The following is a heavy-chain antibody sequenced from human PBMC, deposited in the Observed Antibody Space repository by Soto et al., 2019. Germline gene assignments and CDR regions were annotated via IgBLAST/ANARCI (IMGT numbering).Heavy chain of an antibody. CDR2: IIPIFVTA. V-gene: IGHV1-69*01. CDR3: ARDRVHCSRTSCYRPYGMDV. CDR1: GGTFSTYA. Sequence: QVQLVQSGAEVKKPGSSVKVSCKASGGTFSTYAISWVRQAPGQGLEWMGGIIPIFVTANYAQQFQGRVAITADESTSTAYMELSSLRSEDTAVYYCARDRVHCSRTSCYRPYGMDVWGQGTTVTVSS. J-gene: IGHJ6*02. D-gene: IGHD2-2*02.